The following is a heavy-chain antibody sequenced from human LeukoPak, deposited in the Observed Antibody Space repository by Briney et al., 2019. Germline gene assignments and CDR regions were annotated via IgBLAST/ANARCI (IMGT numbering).Heavy chain of an antibody. J-gene: IGHJ4*02. CDR1: GYTFTSYY. CDR3: ARDSSTGASGWYGVFDY. Sequence: ASVKVSCKASGYTFTSYYMHWVRQAPGQGLEWMGIINPSGGSTSYAQKLQGRVTMTTDTSTSTAYMELRSLRSDDTAVYYCARDSSTGASGWYGVFDYWGQGTLVTVSS. CDR2: INPSGGST. D-gene: IGHD6-19*01. V-gene: IGHV1-46*01.